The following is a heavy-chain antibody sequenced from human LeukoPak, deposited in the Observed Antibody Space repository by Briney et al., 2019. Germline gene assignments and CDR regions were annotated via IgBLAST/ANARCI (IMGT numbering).Heavy chain of an antibody. V-gene: IGHV3-23*01. CDR2: ISGSGGST. CDR1: GFTFSSYA. Sequence: GSLRLSCAASGFTFSSYALSWVRQAPGKGLEWVSAISGSGGSTYYADSVKGRFTISRDNSKNTLYLQMNSLRAEDTAVYYCAKARRGNRPQDYWGQGTLVTVSS. D-gene: IGHD3-10*01. CDR3: AKARRGNRPQDY. J-gene: IGHJ4*02.